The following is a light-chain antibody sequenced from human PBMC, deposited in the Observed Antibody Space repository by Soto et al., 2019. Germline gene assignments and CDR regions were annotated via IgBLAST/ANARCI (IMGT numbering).Light chain of an antibody. Sequence: EIVLTQSPATLSLSPGERVTLSCRASQSVGSYLAWYQQKPGQTPRLLIYDASNRATGIPARFSGSGSGTDFTLTISSLEAVDFAVYYCQHRNYWPPGATFGGGTKVEIK. CDR1: QSVGSY. CDR2: DAS. CDR3: QHRNYWPPGAT. J-gene: IGKJ4*01. V-gene: IGKV3-11*01.